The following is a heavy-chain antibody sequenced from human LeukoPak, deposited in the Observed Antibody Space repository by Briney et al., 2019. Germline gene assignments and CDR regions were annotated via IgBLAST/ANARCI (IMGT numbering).Heavy chain of an antibody. CDR1: GFTFDDYA. V-gene: IGHV3-9*01. J-gene: IGHJ5*02. CDR2: ISWNSGSI. CDR3: ARALYGSGSYIGNWFDP. Sequence: GGSLRLSCAASGFTFDDYAMHWVRQAPGKGLEWVSGISWNSGSIGYADSVKGRFTISRDNAKNSLYLQMNSLRAEDTALYYCARALYGSGSYIGNWFDPWGQGNLVTVSS. D-gene: IGHD3-10*01.